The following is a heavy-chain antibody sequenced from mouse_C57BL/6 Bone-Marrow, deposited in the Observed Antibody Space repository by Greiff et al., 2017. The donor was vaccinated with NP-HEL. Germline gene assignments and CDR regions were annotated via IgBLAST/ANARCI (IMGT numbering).Heavy chain of an antibody. J-gene: IGHJ3*01. D-gene: IGHD2-3*01. Sequence: VQLQESGAELVRPGTSVKMSCKASGYTFTNYWIGWAKQRPGHGLEWIGDIYPGGGYTNYNEKFKGKATLTADKSSSTAYMQFSSLTSEDSALYDCARSYDGYLFAYWGQGTLVTVSA. V-gene: IGHV1-63*01. CDR3: ARSYDGYLFAY. CDR2: IYPGGGYT. CDR1: GYTFTNYW.